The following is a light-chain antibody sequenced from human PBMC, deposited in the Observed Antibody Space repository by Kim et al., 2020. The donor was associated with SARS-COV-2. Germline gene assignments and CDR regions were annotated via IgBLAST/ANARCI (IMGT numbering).Light chain of an antibody. CDR1: SLRSYY. V-gene: IGLV3-19*01. CDR3: NSRDSSGNHWV. Sequence: SSELTQDPAVSLALGRPVRIKCQGDSLRSYYASWYQQKPGQAPVLVIYGKNNRPSGIPDRFSGSSSGNTASLTITGAQAEDEADYYCNSRDSSGNHWVFG. CDR2: GKN. J-gene: IGLJ3*02.